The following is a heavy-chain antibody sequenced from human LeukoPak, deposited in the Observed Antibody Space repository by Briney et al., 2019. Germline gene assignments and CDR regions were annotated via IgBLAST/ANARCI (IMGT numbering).Heavy chain of an antibody. CDR2: IYTSGST. J-gene: IGHJ5*02. D-gene: IGHD3-10*01. CDR3: ARTLWFGELLSWFDP. Sequence: PSETLSLTRTVSGGSISSGSYYWSWIRQPAGKGLEWIGRIYTSGSTNYNPSLKSRVTISVDTSKNQFSLKLSSVTAADTAVYYCARTLWFGELLSWFDPWGQGTLVTVSS. V-gene: IGHV4-61*02. CDR1: GGSISSGSYY.